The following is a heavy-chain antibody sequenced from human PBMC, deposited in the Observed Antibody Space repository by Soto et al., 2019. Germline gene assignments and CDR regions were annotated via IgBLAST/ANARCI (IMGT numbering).Heavy chain of an antibody. D-gene: IGHD2-15*01. Sequence: AGSLRLSCAVSGFTFSRYGMHWVRQAPGKGLEWVAVISFDGSNKYYADSVKGRFTISRDNSKNTLYLQMNGLRAEDTAVYYCAKDLDAGYCSGDNCYFDGNWFDPWGQGTLVTVSS. J-gene: IGHJ5*02. CDR2: ISFDGSNK. CDR1: GFTFSRYG. CDR3: AKDLDAGYCSGDNCYFDGNWFDP. V-gene: IGHV3-30*18.